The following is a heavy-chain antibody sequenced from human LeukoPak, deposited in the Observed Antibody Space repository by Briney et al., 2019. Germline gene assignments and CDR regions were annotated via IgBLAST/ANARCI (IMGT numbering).Heavy chain of an antibody. V-gene: IGHV3-48*03. J-gene: IGHJ3*02. CDR3: ATYYYDSSAQRGDDAFDI. CDR2: ICSSGSTI. CDR1: EFTFSSYE. Sequence: GGSLRLSCAASEFTFSSYEMNWVRQAPGKGREWGSHICSSGSTIYYAESVKGRFTVSRDNAKKSLYLQMNSLRAEDTAIYYCATYYYDSSAQRGDDAFDIWGQGTMVTVSS. D-gene: IGHD3-22*01.